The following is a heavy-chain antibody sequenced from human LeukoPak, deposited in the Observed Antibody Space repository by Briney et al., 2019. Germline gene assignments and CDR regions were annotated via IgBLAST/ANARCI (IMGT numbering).Heavy chain of an antibody. CDR2: IKQDGSER. CDR1: GFTFSSYW. CDR3: ARDKIVGATYFDY. D-gene: IGHD1-26*01. J-gene: IGHJ4*02. Sequence: GGSLRLSCAASGFTFSSYWMSWVRQAPGKGLEWVANIKQDGSERYYVDSVKGRFTISRDNAKNSLNLQMNSLRAEDTAIYYCARDKIVGATYFDYWGQGTLVTVSS. V-gene: IGHV3-7*01.